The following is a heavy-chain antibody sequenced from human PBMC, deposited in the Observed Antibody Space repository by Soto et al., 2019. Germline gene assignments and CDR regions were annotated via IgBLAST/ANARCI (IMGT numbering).Heavy chain of an antibody. CDR1: CAPCSGYY. J-gene: IGHJ4*02. CDR3: ARGREIFGAVTPFEY. V-gene: IGHV4-34*01. Sequence: SETLSLTCAVYCAPCSGYYWTWIRQPPGKGLEWIGEINHTGSTKYNPSLKSRVTISLDTSKNQFSLSLRSVTAADTAVYYCARGREIFGAVTPFEYWGQGTQVTVSS. CDR2: INHTGST. D-gene: IGHD3-3*01.